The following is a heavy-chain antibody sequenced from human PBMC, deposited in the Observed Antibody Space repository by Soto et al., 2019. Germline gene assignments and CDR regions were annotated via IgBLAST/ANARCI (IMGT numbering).Heavy chain of an antibody. D-gene: IGHD3-22*01. J-gene: IGHJ4*02. CDR1: GFTFSSYA. Sequence: XGALRLSCADSGFTFSSYAMHWVRQAPGKGLEWVAVISYDGSNKYYADSVKGRFTISRDNSKNTLYLQMNSLRAEDTAVYYCARDLQLSAVVVTSYFDYWGQGTLVTVSS. CDR2: ISYDGSNK. V-gene: IGHV3-30-3*01. CDR3: ARDLQLSAVVVTSYFDY.